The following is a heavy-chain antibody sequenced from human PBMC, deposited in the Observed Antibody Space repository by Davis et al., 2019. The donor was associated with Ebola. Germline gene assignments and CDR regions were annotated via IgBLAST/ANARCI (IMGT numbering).Heavy chain of an antibody. CDR3: ARGWLRSGMDV. Sequence: HSQTLSLTCAISGDSVSSSGAAWIWIRQSPSRGLEWLGRTYYNSKWYKDYAVSLKSRITFNPDTSKNQFSLQLNSVTPEDTAVYYCARGWLRSGMDVWGKGTTVTVSS. CDR2: TYYNSKWYK. CDR1: GDSVSSSGAA. V-gene: IGHV6-1*01. J-gene: IGHJ6*04. D-gene: IGHD6-19*01.